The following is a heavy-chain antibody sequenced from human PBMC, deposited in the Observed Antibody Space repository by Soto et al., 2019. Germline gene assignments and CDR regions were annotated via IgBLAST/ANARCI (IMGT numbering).Heavy chain of an antibody. Sequence: EVQLVESGGDLVQPGGSLRLSCAVSGFTFSDHYRDWVGQAPGKGLGWVGRIRNIANSYTTDYAASVKGRFTISRDDSKNSLYLQMNSLKTEDTAMYYCARRITGTPPADGGSWGQGTLVTVSS. CDR1: GFTFSDHY. J-gene: IGHJ5*02. CDR3: ARRITGTPPADGGS. V-gene: IGHV3-72*01. CDR2: IRNIANSYTT. D-gene: IGHD1-7*01.